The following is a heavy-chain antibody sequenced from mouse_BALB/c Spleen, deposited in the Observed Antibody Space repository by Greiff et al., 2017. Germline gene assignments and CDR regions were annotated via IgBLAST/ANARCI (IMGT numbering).Heavy chain of an antibody. CDR1: GYSITSDYA. CDR2: ISYSGST. CDR3: ARRDAY. V-gene: IGHV3-2*02. Sequence: DVQLQESGPGLVKPSQSLSLTCTVTGYSITSDYAWNWIRQFPGNKLEWMGYISYSGSTSYNPSLKSRISITRDTSKNQFFLQLNSVTTEDTATYYCARRDAYWGQGTLVTVSA. J-gene: IGHJ3*01.